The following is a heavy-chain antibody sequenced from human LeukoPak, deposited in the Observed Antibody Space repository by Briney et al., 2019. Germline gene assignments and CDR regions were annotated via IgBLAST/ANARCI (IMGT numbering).Heavy chain of an antibody. CDR1: GFTFSSYE. V-gene: IGHV3-48*03. CDR3: ARGLTYYDILTGYHDRLDYFDY. D-gene: IGHD3-9*01. J-gene: IGHJ4*02. CDR2: ISSSGGTI. Sequence: PGGSLRLSCAASGFTFSSYEMNWVRQAPGKGLEWVSYISSSGGTIYYADSVKGRFTISRDNAKNSLYLQMNSLRAEDTAVYYCARGLTYYDILTGYHDRLDYFDYWGQGTLVTVST.